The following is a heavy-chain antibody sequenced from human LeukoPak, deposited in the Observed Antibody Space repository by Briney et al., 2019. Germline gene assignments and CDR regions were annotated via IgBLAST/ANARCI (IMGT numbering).Heavy chain of an antibody. D-gene: IGHD6-19*01. Sequence: PGGSLRLSCAASGFTFDDYAMHWVRQAPGKGLEWVSGISWNSGSIGYADSVKGRFTISRDNSKNTLYLQMNSLRAEDTAVYYCAKEMGYSSGWYPGAEYFQHWGQGTLVTVSS. CDR2: ISWNSGSI. CDR3: AKEMGYSSGWYPGAEYFQH. J-gene: IGHJ1*01. V-gene: IGHV3-9*01. CDR1: GFTFDDYA.